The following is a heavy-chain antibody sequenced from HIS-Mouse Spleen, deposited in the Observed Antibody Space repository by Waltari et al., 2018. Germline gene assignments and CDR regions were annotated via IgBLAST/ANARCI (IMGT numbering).Heavy chain of an antibody. Sequence: QVQLQESGPGLVKPSETLSLTCTVSGGSISSYYWSWIRQPAGKGREGGGRIYPSGSTNYNPSLKSRVTMSVDTSKNQFSLKLSSVTAADTAVYYCARDFHDFWSGYYGGDKKHDAFDIWGQGTMVTVSS. V-gene: IGHV4-4*07. D-gene: IGHD3-3*01. CDR2: IYPSGST. J-gene: IGHJ3*02. CDR1: GGSISSYY. CDR3: ARDFHDFWSGYYGGDKKHDAFDI.